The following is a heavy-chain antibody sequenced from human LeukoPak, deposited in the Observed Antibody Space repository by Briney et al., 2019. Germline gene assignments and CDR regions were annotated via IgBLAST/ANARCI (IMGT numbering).Heavy chain of an antibody. CDR1: GYTFTSYG. D-gene: IGHD4-23*01. CDR3: ARKVGYGGNSGYFDY. V-gene: IGHV1-18*01. J-gene: IGHJ4*02. Sequence: ASVKVSCKASGYTFTSYGISWVRQAPGQGLEWMRWISAYNGNTNYAQKLQGRVTMTTDTSTSTAYMELRSLRSDDTAVYYCARKVGYGGNSGYFDYWGQGTLVTVSS. CDR2: ISAYNGNT.